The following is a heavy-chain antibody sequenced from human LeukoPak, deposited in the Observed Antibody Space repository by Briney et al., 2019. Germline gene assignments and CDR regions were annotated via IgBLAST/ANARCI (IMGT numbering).Heavy chain of an antibody. Sequence: SETLSLTCTVSGGSISSSSYYWGWIRQPPGKGLEWIGSIYYSGSTYYNPSLKSRVTISVDTSKNQFSLKLSSVTAADTAVYYCARNEGRGYSYGFPTVFDYWGQGTLVTVSS. CDR1: GGSISSSSYY. D-gene: IGHD5-18*01. J-gene: IGHJ4*02. CDR3: ARNEGRGYSYGFPTVFDY. CDR2: IYYSGST. V-gene: IGHV4-39*07.